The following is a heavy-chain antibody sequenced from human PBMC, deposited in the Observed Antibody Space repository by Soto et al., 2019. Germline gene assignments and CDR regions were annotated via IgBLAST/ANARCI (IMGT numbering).Heavy chain of an antibody. D-gene: IGHD1-26*01. V-gene: IGHV3-23*01. CDR2: ISGSADST. CDR1: GFTFSSYA. CDR3: ARRGSGSYYDY. Sequence: AGGSLRLSCAASGFTFSSYAMRWVRQAPGKGLEWVSAISGSADSTYYADSVKGRFTISRDNSKNTLYLQMNSLRPEDTAVYYCARRGSGSYYDYWAQGTLVTVSS. J-gene: IGHJ4*02.